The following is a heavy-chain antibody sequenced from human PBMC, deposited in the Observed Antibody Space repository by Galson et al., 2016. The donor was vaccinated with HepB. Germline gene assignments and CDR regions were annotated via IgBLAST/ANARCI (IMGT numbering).Heavy chain of an antibody. J-gene: IGHJ3*02. D-gene: IGHD3-16*01. CDR1: GYTFTTFP. Sequence: SVKVSCKASGYTFTTFPMHWVRQAPGQRLEWMGWINVGSGYTKFSQKFQGRVTITRDTSASTAYMELSSLRSEDTAVYYCARLGKRGDDAFDIWGQGTMVTVSS. V-gene: IGHV1-3*01. CDR2: INVGSGYT. CDR3: ARLGKRGDDAFDI.